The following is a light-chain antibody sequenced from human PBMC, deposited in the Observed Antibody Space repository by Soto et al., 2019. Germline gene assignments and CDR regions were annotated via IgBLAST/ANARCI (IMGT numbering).Light chain of an antibody. V-gene: IGLV2-8*01. Sequence: QSALPQPASVSGAPGQSVTISCTGTSSDFGGYNYVSWYQQYPGKAPKLMIYEVSKRPSGVPDRFSGSRSGNTASLTVSGLQAEDEADYYCSSYTGTNNLYVFGTGTKANV. CDR1: SSDFGGYNY. J-gene: IGLJ1*01. CDR2: EVS. CDR3: SSYTGTNNLYV.